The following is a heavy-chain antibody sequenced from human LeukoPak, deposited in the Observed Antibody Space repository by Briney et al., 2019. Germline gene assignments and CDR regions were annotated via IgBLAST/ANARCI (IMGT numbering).Heavy chain of an antibody. CDR2: ISPTSGGT. CDR3: ARHVGYSNWFDP. Sequence: ASVKVSCKASGYTFTGYYVHWVRQAPGQGLEWMGWISPTSGGTNYAQKFQGRVTMTRDTSISTAYMELSRLRSDDTAVYYCARHVGYSNWFDPWGQGTLVTVSS. V-gene: IGHV1-2*02. D-gene: IGHD2-15*01. J-gene: IGHJ5*02. CDR1: GYTFTGYY.